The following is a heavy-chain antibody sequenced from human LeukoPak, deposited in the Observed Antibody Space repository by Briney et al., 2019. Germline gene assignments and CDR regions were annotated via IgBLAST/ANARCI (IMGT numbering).Heavy chain of an antibody. V-gene: IGHV3-20*04. CDR2: INWEGDTT. CDR1: GFTFDDYG. D-gene: IGHD3-16*01. J-gene: IGHJ4*02. Sequence: GGSLRLSCAASGFTFDDYGMSWVRQAPGKGLEWVSGINWEGDTTGYADSVKGRFTISRDNAKNSLYLEMNSLRAEDTALYYCARDMGIRGSQFLLIYWGQGSLVTVSS. CDR3: ARDMGIRGSQFLLIY.